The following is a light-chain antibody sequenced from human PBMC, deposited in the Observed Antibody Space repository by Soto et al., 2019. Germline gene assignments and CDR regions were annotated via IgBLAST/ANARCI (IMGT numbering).Light chain of an antibody. J-gene: IGKJ4*01. CDR2: GAT. CDR1: ESVSSS. Sequence: EIVMTQSPATLSVSPGERVTLSCRASESVSSSLAWYQHKPGQAPRLLIYGATTRDAGIPARFSGSGSGTEFTLTSFSLQSEAFAVYYCQQYNKWITFGGGTKVEIK. V-gene: IGKV3-15*01. CDR3: QQYNKWIT.